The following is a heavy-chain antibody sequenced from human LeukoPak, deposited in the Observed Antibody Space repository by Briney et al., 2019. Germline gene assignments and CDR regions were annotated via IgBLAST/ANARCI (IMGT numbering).Heavy chain of an antibody. D-gene: IGHD1-26*01. CDR2: IYHSGST. V-gene: IGHV4-38-2*02. J-gene: IGHJ4*02. CDR3: ARASGSYF. Sequence: PSETLSLTCNVSGYSISSGFYWGWIRQPPGKGLQWIGNIYHSGSTYYNPSLKSRVTISVDTSKNQFSLKLSSVTAADTAVYYCARASGSYFWGQGSLVTVSS. CDR1: GYSISSGFY.